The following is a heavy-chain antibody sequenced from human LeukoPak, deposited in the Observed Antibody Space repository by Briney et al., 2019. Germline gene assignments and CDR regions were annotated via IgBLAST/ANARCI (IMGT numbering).Heavy chain of an antibody. CDR2: INPSGGST. D-gene: IGHD3-22*01. V-gene: IGHV1-46*01. CDR1: GYRFTSYY. Sequence: ASVKVSCKASGYRFTSYYIHWVRQAPGQRLEWMGMINPSGGSTTYAQKFQGRVTMTTDTSTRTVYMELSSLRSEDTAVYYCARDGVFDSRGYYDFDYCGQGTLVTVSS. J-gene: IGHJ4*02. CDR3: ARDGVFDSRGYYDFDY.